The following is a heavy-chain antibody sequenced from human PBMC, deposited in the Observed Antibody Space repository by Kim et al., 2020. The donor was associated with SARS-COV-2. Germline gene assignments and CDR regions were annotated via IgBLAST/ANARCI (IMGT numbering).Heavy chain of an antibody. D-gene: IGHD7-27*01. CDR3: ARDSRYGGNSGSRTGGYYGMDV. CDR2: IYTSGST. V-gene: IGHV4-61*02. CDR1: GGSISSGSYY. Sequence: SETLSLTCTVSGGSISSGSYYWSWIRQPAGKGLEWIGRIYTSGSTNYNPSLKSRVTISVDTSKNQFSLKLSSVTAADTAVYYCARDSRYGGNSGSRTGGYYGMDVWVQGTTVTVSS. J-gene: IGHJ6*02.